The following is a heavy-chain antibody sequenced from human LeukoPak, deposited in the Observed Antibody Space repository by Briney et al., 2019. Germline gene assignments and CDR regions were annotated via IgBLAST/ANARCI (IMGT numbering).Heavy chain of an antibody. CDR3: AKDNGYSYGYYFDY. V-gene: IGHV3-30*18. D-gene: IGHD5-18*01. CDR1: GFTFSNYD. CDR2: TSDGGSNK. J-gene: IGHJ4*02. Sequence: GGSLRLSGAASGFTFSNYDMHWVRQAPGKGLEWVAATSDGGSNKYYADSVRGRFTISRDNSKNTLGLQMNSLRAEDTAVYYCAKDNGYSYGYYFDYWGQGTLVTVSS.